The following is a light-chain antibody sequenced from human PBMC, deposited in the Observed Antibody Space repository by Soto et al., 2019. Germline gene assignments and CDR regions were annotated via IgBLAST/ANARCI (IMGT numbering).Light chain of an antibody. Sequence: QLVLTQSPSASASLGASVKLTCTLSSGHSSSAIAWHQQQPEKGPRYLMKLNSDGSHSKGDGIPDRFAGSSAGAERYLANSSLQSEDEADYYSQTWGTGSYVFGTGTKLTVL. CDR1: SGHSSSA. CDR3: QTWGTGSYV. CDR2: LNSDGSH. V-gene: IGLV4-69*01. J-gene: IGLJ1*01.